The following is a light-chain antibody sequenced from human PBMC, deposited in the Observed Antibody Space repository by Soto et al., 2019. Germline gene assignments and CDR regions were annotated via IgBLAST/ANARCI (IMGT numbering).Light chain of an antibody. CDR3: QQRSSWPSLT. Sequence: EIVMTQSPATLSVSPGESATLSCRASQSVGTKLAWYQQKPGQAPRLLIYGASSRATGIPARFSGSGSGTDFTLTISSLEPEDFAVYYCQQRSSWPSLTFGGGTKVDIK. V-gene: IGKV3-11*01. CDR1: QSVGTK. J-gene: IGKJ4*01. CDR2: GAS.